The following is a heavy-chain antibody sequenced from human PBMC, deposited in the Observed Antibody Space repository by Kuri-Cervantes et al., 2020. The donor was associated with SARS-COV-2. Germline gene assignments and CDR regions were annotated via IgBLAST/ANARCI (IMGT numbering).Heavy chain of an antibody. D-gene: IGHD2-2*02. CDR2: INWNGGST. Sequence: GGSLRLSCAASGFTFDDYGMNWVRQAPGKGLEWVSGINWNGGSTYYADPVKGRFTISRDNAKNSLYLQMNGLRAEDTALYYCAIEIGYCSSTSCYKYFQHWGQGTLVTVSS. J-gene: IGHJ1*01. CDR1: GFTFDDYG. V-gene: IGHV3-20*04. CDR3: AIEIGYCSSTSCYKYFQH.